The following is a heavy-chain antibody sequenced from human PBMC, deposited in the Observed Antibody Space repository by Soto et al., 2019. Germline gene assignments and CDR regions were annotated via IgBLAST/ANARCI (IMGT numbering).Heavy chain of an antibody. Sequence: QVQLQESGPGLVKPSQTLSLTCTVSGGSISSGGYYWSWIRQHPGKGLEWIGYIYYSGSTYYNPSLKSRVTMSVDTSKNQFSLKLSSVTAADTAVYYCARARYDRYYYYGMDVWGQATTVTVSS. D-gene: IGHD3-22*01. J-gene: IGHJ6*02. CDR1: GGSISSGGYY. CDR2: IYYSGST. V-gene: IGHV4-31*03. CDR3: ARARYDRYYYYGMDV.